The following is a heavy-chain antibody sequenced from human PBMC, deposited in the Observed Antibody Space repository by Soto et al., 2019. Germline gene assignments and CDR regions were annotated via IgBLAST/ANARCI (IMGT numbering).Heavy chain of an antibody. Sequence: SVKVSCKASGGTFSSYAISWVRQAPGQGLEWMGGIIPIFGTANYAQKFQGRVTITADESTSTAYMELSSLRSEDTAVYYCARERQSTDTVTTLSFDYWGQGTLVTVSS. CDR1: GGTFSSYA. D-gene: IGHD4-17*01. J-gene: IGHJ4*02. V-gene: IGHV1-69*13. CDR3: ARERQSTDTVTTLSFDY. CDR2: IIPIFGTA.